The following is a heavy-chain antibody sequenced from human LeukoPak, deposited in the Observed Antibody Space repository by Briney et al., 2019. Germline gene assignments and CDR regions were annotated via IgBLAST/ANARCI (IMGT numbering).Heavy chain of an antibody. Sequence: GASVKVSCKASGYTFTIYAMHWVRQAPGQRLEWMGWINAGNGNTKYSQKFQGRVTITRDTSASTAYMELSSLRSEDTAVYYCARAIVATIFSFDYWGQGTLVTVSS. D-gene: IGHD5-12*01. J-gene: IGHJ4*02. CDR2: INAGNGNT. CDR3: ARAIVATIFSFDY. V-gene: IGHV1-3*01. CDR1: GYTFTIYA.